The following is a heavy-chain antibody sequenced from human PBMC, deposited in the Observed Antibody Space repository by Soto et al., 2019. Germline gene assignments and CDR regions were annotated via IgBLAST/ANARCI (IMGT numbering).Heavy chain of an antibody. J-gene: IGHJ6*02. CDR1: GYTFTGYY. CDR2: INPNSGGT. CDR3: AREGERPWYYGMDV. V-gene: IGHV1-2*04. Sequence: ASVKVSCKASGYTFTGYYMHWVRQAPGQGLEWMGWINPNSGGTNYAQKFQGWVTMTRDTSISTAYMELSRLRSDDTAVYYCAREGERPWYYGMDVWGQGTTVTVSS.